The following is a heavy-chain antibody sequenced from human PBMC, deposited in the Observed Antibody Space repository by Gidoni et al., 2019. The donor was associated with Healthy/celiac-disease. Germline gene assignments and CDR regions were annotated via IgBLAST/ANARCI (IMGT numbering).Heavy chain of an antibody. CDR1: GVTFDGYA. CDR3: AKDNGCGEAGTFDP. CDR2: ISLNSGSI. Sequence: EVQLVEYGGGLVQPGRSLRRDCAASGVTFDGYARHWVRQAPGQGLEWVSGISLNSGSIGYADSVKGRFTISRDNAKNSLYLQMNSLRAEDTALYYCAKDNGCGEAGTFDPWGQGTLVTVSS. V-gene: IGHV3-9*01. J-gene: IGHJ5*02. D-gene: IGHD1-7*01.